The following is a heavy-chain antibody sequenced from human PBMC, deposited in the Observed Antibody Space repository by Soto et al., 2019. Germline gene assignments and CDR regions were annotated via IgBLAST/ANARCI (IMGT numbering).Heavy chain of an antibody. CDR1: GFTFSAYS. D-gene: IGHD2-21*02. CDR3: SRSSRDFAL. CDR2: ISTTSSAI. J-gene: IGHJ4*02. V-gene: IGHV3-48*02. Sequence: WGSLRLSCTGSGFTFSAYSMNWVRQAPGKGLEWLSYISTTSSAIYYADSVKGRFTISRDNARNSVYLQMNSLGDKDTAVYYCSRSSRDFALWGRGNLVTVSS.